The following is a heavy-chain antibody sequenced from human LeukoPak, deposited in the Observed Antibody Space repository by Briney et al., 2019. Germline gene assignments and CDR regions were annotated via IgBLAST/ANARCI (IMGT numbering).Heavy chain of an antibody. Sequence: RRSLRLSCAASGFTVITNDMTGVRLAPGKGLEWVSVLYSDVNTKYVDSVQRRFTISRDNSKNTLYLEMNSLSPDDTAVYYCARGVEPLAANTLAYWGQGTLVTVSS. CDR2: LYSDVNT. J-gene: IGHJ4*02. D-gene: IGHD1-14*01. CDR3: ARGVEPLAANTLAY. CDR1: GFTVITND. V-gene: IGHV3-53*01.